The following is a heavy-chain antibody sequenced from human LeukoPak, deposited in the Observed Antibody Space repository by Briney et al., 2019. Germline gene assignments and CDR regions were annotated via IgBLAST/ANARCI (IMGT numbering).Heavy chain of an antibody. V-gene: IGHV4-31*03. CDR2: ICYSGST. Sequence: SQTLSLTCTVSGGSISSGGYYWSWIRQHPGKGLEWIGYICYSGSTYYNPSLKSRVTISVDTSKNQFSLKLSSVTAADTAVYYCARDLVGATFGAFDIWGQGTMVTVSS. CDR3: ARDLVGATFGAFDI. D-gene: IGHD1-26*01. J-gene: IGHJ3*02. CDR1: GGSISSGGYY.